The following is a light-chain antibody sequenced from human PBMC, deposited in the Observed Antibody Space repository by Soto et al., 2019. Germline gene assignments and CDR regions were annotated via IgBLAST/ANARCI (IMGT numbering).Light chain of an antibody. Sequence: QSVLTQPASVSGSPGQSITISCTGSSCDVGAYHFVSWYQHHPGKAPTLILYEVTARPSGVSSRFSGSKSGNTASLTISGLQADDEANYYCSSYTSSNTPYVFGTGTKVTVL. J-gene: IGLJ1*01. CDR1: SCDVGAYHF. V-gene: IGLV2-14*01. CDR3: SSYTSSNTPYV. CDR2: EVT.